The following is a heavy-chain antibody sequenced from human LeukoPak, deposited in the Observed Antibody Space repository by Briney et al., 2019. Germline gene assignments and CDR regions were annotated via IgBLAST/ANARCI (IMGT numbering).Heavy chain of an antibody. CDR3: TTDSDDYSLDY. V-gene: IGHV3-15*07. CDR2: IKSKTDGGTT. Sequence: KAGGSLRLSCAASGFTFSNAWMNWVRQAPGKGLEWVGRIKSKTDGGTTDYAAPVKGRFTISGDDPKNTLYLQMNSLKTEDTAVYYCTTDSDDYSLDYWGQGTLVTVSS. CDR1: GFTFSNAW. D-gene: IGHD4-11*01. J-gene: IGHJ4*02.